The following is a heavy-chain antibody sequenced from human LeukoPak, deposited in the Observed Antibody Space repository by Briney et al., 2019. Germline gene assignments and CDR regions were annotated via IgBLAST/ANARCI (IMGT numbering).Heavy chain of an antibody. V-gene: IGHV3-23*01. CDR1: GFTFNMFA. Sequence: GGSLRLSCTGSGFTFNMFAMNWVRQAPGQGGEWVSGLSGGGATTNYADSVKGRFTISRDKSKNMVFLQMNSLRPEHTAVYYCAKEQRIRHCSEGVCMEGYYFGYWGQGTLVTVSS. D-gene: IGHD2-8*01. CDR2: LSGGGATT. CDR3: AKEQRIRHCSEGVCMEGYYFGY. J-gene: IGHJ4*02.